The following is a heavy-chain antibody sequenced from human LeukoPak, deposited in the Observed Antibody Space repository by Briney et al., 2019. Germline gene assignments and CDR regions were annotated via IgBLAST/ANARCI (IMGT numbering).Heavy chain of an antibody. D-gene: IGHD5-18*01. CDR2: ISSSSSYI. Sequence: PGGSLRLSCAASGFTFSSYSMNWVRQAPGKGLEWVSSISSSSSYIYYADSVKGRFTISRDNAKNPLYLQMNSLRAEDTAVYYCARGVDTAMVPFDYWGQGTLVTVSS. V-gene: IGHV3-21*01. J-gene: IGHJ4*02. CDR3: ARGVDTAMVPFDY. CDR1: GFTFSSYS.